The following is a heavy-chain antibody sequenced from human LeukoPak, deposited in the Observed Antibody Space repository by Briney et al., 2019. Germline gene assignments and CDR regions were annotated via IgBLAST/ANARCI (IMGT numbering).Heavy chain of an antibody. Sequence: PGGSLRLSRAASRFTFSSYAMSGVRQAPAKGLEWVSGISGSSGSTDYADSVKGRFTISRDNSKNTLYLQMNSLRAEDTGVYYCCLWFNNWFDPWGQGTLVTVSS. CDR3: CLWFNNWFDP. D-gene: IGHD3-10*01. CDR2: ISGSSGST. J-gene: IGHJ5*02. CDR1: RFTFSSYA. V-gene: IGHV3-23*01.